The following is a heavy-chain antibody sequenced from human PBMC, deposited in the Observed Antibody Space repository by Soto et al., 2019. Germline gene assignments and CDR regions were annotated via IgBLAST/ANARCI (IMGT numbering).Heavy chain of an antibody. J-gene: IGHJ4*02. Sequence: GGSLRLRCAASGFIFSNYAMSWVRQAPGRGLEWVSAISGSGATTYYPDSVKGRFTISRDNSKNTLYLQMNNLRADDTAVYYCTKGGIPRRYNIPKVDFDYWGQGSLVTVSS. CDR3: TKGGIPRRYNIPKVDFDY. CDR1: GFIFSNYA. D-gene: IGHD1-1*01. CDR2: ISGSGATT. V-gene: IGHV3-23*01.